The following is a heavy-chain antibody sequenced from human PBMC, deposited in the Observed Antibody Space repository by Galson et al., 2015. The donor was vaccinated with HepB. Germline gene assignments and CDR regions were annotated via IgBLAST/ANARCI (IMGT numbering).Heavy chain of an antibody. V-gene: IGHV1-18*04. CDR3: ARERFGLSSYYYGMDV. CDR2: ISAYNGNT. Sequence: SVKVSCKASGYTFTSYGISWVRQAPGQGLEWMGWISAYNGNTNYAQKLQGRVTMTTDTSTSTAYMELRSLRSDDTAVYYCARERFGLSSYYYGMDVWGQGTTVTVSS. D-gene: IGHD3-10*01. J-gene: IGHJ6*02. CDR1: GYTFTSYG.